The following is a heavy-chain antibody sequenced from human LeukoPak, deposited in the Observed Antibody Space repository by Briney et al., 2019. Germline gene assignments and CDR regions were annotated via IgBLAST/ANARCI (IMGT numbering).Heavy chain of an antibody. J-gene: IGHJ4*02. CDR2: IIPIFGTA. CDR1: GGTFSSYA. V-gene: IGHV1-69*01. CDR3: ASYNWNYYLLIYFDY. D-gene: IGHD1-1*01. Sequence: SVKVSCKASGGTFSSYAISWVRQAPGQGLEWMGGIIPIFGTANYAQKFQGRVTITADESTSTAYMELNSLRSEDTAVYYCASYNWNYYLLIYFDYWGQGTLVTVSS.